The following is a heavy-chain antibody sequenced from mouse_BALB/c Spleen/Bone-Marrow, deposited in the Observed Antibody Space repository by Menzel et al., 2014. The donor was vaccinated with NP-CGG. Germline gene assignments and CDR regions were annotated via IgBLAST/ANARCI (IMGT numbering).Heavy chain of an antibody. CDR1: GFSLTSYG. J-gene: IGHJ3*01. CDR3: AREPSTMTTTGFAY. V-gene: IGHV2-9*02. Sequence: VQLQQSGPGLVAPSQSLSITCTVSGFSLTSYGVHWVRQPPGKGLEWLGVIWAGGSTNYNSALMSRLSISKDNSKSQVFLKMNSLQTDDTAMYYCAREPSTMTTTGFAYWGQGTLVTVSA. CDR2: IWAGGST. D-gene: IGHD2-4*01.